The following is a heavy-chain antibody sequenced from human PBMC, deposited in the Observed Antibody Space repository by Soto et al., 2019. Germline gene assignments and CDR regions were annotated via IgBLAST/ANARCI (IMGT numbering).Heavy chain of an antibody. V-gene: IGHV3-23*01. D-gene: IGHD6-13*01. CDR2: ISTSGGST. J-gene: IGHJ2*01. Sequence: EVQLLESGGGLVQPGGSLRLSCAASGFTFGNYAMSWVRQAPGKGLDWVSSISTSGGSTYYAESVKGRFTISRDNSKNTLYQRMNRLRAEDTAMYYCAKAAAATYWYFDLWGRGTLVTVSS. CDR1: GFTFGNYA. CDR3: AKAAAATYWYFDL.